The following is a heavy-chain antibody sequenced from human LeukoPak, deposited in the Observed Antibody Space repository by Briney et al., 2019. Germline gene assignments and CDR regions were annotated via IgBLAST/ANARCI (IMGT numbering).Heavy chain of an antibody. Sequence: KPSATLSLTCSVSGGSISSHNHHWDWIRQPPGNGLEWIGSIHHSGVTYSNPSLRSRLTLSVDMSKNHFSLNLSSVTAAGTAVYYCARRDNSFDSWGPGTLVTVSS. D-gene: IGHD5-24*01. CDR2: IHHSGVT. V-gene: IGHV4-39*02. CDR1: GGSISSHNHH. J-gene: IGHJ4*02. CDR3: ARRDNSFDS.